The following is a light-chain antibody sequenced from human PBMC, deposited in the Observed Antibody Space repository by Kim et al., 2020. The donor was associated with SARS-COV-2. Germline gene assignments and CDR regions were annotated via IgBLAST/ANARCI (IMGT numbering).Light chain of an antibody. CDR1: TFRRYY. V-gene: IGLV3-19*01. J-gene: IGLJ2*01. CDR3: SSRDSTGNLVL. CDR2: DKN. Sequence: ALGQTVRITCQGDTFRRYYATWYQQKAGQTPVIVISDKNNRPSGIPLRFSASTSGNTASLTIAGAQAKDEADYYCSSRDSTGNLVLFGGGTQLTVL.